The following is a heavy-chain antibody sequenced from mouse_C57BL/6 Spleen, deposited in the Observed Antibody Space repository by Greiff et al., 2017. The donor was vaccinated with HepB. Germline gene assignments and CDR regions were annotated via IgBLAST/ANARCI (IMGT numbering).Heavy chain of an antibody. V-gene: IGHV2-9*01. D-gene: IGHD2-4*01. Sequence: VKLVESGPGLVAPSQSLSITCTVSGFSLTSYGVDWVRQPPGKGLEWLGVIRGGGSTNYNSALMSRLSISKDNSESQGFLKMNSLQTDNTAMHYCAKQNDYDCGHWYFDVWGTGTTVTVSS. J-gene: IGHJ1*03. CDR1: GFSLTSYG. CDR2: IRGGGST. CDR3: AKQNDYDCGHWYFDV.